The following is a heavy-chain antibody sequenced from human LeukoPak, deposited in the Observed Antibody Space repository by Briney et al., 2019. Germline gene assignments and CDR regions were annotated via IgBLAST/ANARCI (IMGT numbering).Heavy chain of an antibody. J-gene: IGHJ4*02. D-gene: IGHD6-13*01. CDR3: ARYSSSWECDY. CDR2: ISSSSSYI. V-gene: IGHV3-21*01. Sequence: GSLRLSCAASGFTFSSYSMNWVRQAPGKGLEWVSSISSSSSYIYYADSVKGRFTISGDNAKNSLYLQMNSLRAEDTVVYYCARYSSSWECDYWGQGTLVTVSS. CDR1: GFTFSSYS.